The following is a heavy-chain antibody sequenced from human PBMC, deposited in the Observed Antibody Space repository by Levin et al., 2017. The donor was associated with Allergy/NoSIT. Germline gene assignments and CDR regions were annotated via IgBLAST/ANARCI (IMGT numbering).Heavy chain of an antibody. Sequence: SVKVSCKASGGTFSSYAISWVRQAPGQGLEWMGGIIPIFGTANYAQKFQGRVTITADESTSTAYMELSSLRSEDTAVYYCARANLGGDPNAPFDYWGQGTLVTVSS. J-gene: IGHJ4*02. CDR1: GGTFSSYA. CDR3: ARANLGGDPNAPFDY. V-gene: IGHV1-69*13. D-gene: IGHD2-21*02. CDR2: IIPIFGTA.